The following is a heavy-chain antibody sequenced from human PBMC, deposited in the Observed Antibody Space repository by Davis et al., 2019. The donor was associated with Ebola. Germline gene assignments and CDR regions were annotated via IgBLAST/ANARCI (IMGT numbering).Heavy chain of an antibody. CDR3: AVDYPYGMDV. Sequence: GESLKISCAASGFTVSSNYMSWVRQMPGKGLEWMGRIDPSDSYTNYSPSFQGHVTISADKSISTAYLQWSSLKASDSAMYYCAVDYPYGMDVWGQGTTVTVSS. V-gene: IGHV5-10-1*01. J-gene: IGHJ6*02. CDR2: IDPSDSYT. CDR1: GFTVSSNY.